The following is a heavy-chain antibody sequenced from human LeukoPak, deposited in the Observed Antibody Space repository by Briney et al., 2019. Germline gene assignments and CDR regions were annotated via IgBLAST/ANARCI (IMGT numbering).Heavy chain of an antibody. Sequence: PSETLSLTCAVYGGSFSGYYWSWIRQPPGKGLEWIGEINHSGSTNYNPSLKSRLTMSVDTSENQFSLRLTSVTAADTAVYYCARNRIVPAFTTTFHYTMDVWGQGTSVIVSS. V-gene: IGHV4-34*01. CDR1: GGSFSGYY. D-gene: IGHD2/OR15-2a*01. CDR3: ARNRIVPAFTTTFHYTMDV. J-gene: IGHJ6*02. CDR2: INHSGST.